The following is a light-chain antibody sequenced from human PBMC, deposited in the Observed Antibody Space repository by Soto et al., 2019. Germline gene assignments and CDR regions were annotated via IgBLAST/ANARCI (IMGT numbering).Light chain of an antibody. V-gene: IGLV1-47*02. CDR1: TSNIGSNY. Sequence: QSVLTQPPSASGTPGQRVTISCSGSTSNIGSNYVYWYQQFPGTAPNILIYSNNQRPSGVPDRFSGSKSGTSASLAISGLRSDDEADDYCAAWDDSLSGWVFGGGTKLTVL. CDR2: SNN. CDR3: AAWDDSLSGWV. J-gene: IGLJ3*02.